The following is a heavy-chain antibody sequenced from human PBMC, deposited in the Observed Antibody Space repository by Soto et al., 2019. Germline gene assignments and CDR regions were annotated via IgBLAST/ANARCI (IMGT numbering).Heavy chain of an antibody. J-gene: IGHJ4*02. CDR2: MNPNCGNT. Sequence: ASVKVSCKASGYTFTSYDINWVRQATGQGFEYLGWMNPNCGNTGYVKKFQGRVTITRDTSMSTAYMELSSLRSEDTAVYYCAIESRYCSGGSCYFLPGIDYWGQGTLVTVSS. CDR1: GYTFTSYD. D-gene: IGHD2-15*01. CDR3: AIESRYCSGGSCYFLPGIDY. V-gene: IGHV1-8*01.